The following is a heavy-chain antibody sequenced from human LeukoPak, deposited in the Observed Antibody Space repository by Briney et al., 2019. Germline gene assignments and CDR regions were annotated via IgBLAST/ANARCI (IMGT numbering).Heavy chain of an antibody. J-gene: IGHJ4*02. CDR3: ARAGYYYDTMGET. D-gene: IGHD3-22*01. V-gene: IGHV4-59*01. Sequence: AETLSLTCAVSGGSISTYYWNWIRQPPGKGLEWIGYIYYSGNANYNPSLKSRVTISVDTSKNQFSLNLTSVTAADTAVYYCARAGYYYDTMGETWGQGILVTVSS. CDR1: GGSISTYY. CDR2: IYYSGNA.